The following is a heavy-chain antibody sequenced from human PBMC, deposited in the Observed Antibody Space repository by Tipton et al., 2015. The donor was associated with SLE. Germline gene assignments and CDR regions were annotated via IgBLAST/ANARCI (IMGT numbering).Heavy chain of an antibody. J-gene: IGHJ4*02. CDR1: GFTFSSYA. V-gene: IGHV3-30*04. D-gene: IGHD2-2*02. CDR3: ASSLPYGGLFDY. CDR2: ISYDGSNK. Sequence: SLRLSCAASGFTFSSYAMHWVRQAPGKGLEWVAVISYDGSNKYYADSVKGRFTISRDNSKNTLYLQMNSLRPEDTALYYCASSLPYGGLFDYWGQGTLVTVSS.